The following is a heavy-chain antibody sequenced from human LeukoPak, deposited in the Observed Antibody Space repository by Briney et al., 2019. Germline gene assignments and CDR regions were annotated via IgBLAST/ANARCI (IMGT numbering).Heavy chain of an antibody. CDR3: AKNGGSGAGTYSYHYYGMDV. D-gene: IGHD3-10*01. V-gene: IGHV3-23*01. CDR1: GFTFNNYA. Sequence: PGGSLRLSCAASGFTFNNYAMTWVRQAPGKGLEWVSGIRASGGNTYYADSVRGRFTISRDNSKNTLYLQVSSLRAEDTAVYYCAKNGGSGAGTYSYHYYGMDVWGQGTTVAVSS. J-gene: IGHJ6*02. CDR2: IRASGGNT.